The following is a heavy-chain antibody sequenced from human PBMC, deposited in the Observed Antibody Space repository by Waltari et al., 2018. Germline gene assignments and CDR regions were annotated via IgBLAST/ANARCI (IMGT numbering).Heavy chain of an antibody. J-gene: IGHJ4*02. CDR1: GYTFTSYG. CDR3: ATVPSHYGDYLFDY. V-gene: IGHV1-18*01. D-gene: IGHD4-17*01. Sequence: QVQLVQSGAEVKKPGASVKVSCKASGYTFTSYGISWVRQAPGQGLEWMGWIRAYNGNTNDAQKFQGRVTMTEDTATDTAYMELSSLRSEDTAVYYCATVPSHYGDYLFDYWGQGTLVTVSS. CDR2: IRAYNGNT.